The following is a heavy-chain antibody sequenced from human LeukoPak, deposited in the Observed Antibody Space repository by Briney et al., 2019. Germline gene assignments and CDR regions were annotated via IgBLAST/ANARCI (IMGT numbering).Heavy chain of an antibody. Sequence: ASVKVSCKASGYTFTGYYIHWVRQAPGQGSECMGWINPNSGGTNYAQKFQGRVTMNRDTSIRTAYMELSRLRSDDTAVYYCARGGSGSYFSWLDPWGQGTLVTVSS. CDR2: INPNSGGT. D-gene: IGHD3-10*01. V-gene: IGHV1-2*02. CDR3: ARGGSGSYFSWLDP. CDR1: GYTFTGYY. J-gene: IGHJ5*02.